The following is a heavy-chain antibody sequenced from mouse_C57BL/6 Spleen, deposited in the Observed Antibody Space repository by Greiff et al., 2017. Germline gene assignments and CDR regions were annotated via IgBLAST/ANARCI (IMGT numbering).Heavy chain of an antibody. J-gene: IGHJ1*03. CDR1: GYSITSGYY. CDR3: ARERGRWYVDV. V-gene: IGHV3-6*01. Sequence: VQLKESGPGLVKPSQSLSLTCSVTGYSITSGYYWNWIRQFPGNQLEWMGYISYDGSTNYNPSLKNRISITRDTSKNRFFLKLNSVATEDTATDYCARERGRWYVDVWGTGTTVTVSS. CDR2: ISYDGST.